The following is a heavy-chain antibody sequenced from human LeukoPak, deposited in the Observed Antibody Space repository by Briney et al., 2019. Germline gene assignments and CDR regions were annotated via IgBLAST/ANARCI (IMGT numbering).Heavy chain of an antibody. CDR1: GYTFTSYY. V-gene: IGHV1-46*01. CDR3: AKTLLRGLYYFDR. J-gene: IGHJ4*02. D-gene: IGHD3-10*01. Sequence: ASVKVSCKASGYTFTSYYMHWVRQAPGQGLEWMGIINPSGGSTSYAQKFQGRVTMTRDMSTSTVYMELSRLRSDDTAIYYCAKTLLRGLYYFDRWGQGTLVTVSS. CDR2: INPSGGST.